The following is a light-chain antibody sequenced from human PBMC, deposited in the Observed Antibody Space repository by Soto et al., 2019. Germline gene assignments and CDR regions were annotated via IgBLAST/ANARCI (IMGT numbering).Light chain of an antibody. V-gene: IGLV2-11*01. Sequence: QSALTQPRSVSGFPGQSVTISCAGISNDVGVYTFVSWYQHHPDKAPKLIIYDVFHRPSGVPDRFSGSRSGNTASLTVSGVQAEDEADYYCCSDASNFPIFGGGTKVTVL. CDR3: CSDASNFPI. CDR1: SNDVGVYTF. CDR2: DVF. J-gene: IGLJ2*01.